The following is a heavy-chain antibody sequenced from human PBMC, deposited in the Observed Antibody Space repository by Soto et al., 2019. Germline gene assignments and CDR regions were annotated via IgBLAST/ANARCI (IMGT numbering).Heavy chain of an antibody. J-gene: IGHJ3*02. CDR1: GFTVSSNY. CDR2: IYSGGST. Sequence: GGSLRLSCAASGFTVSSNYMSWVRQAPGKGLEWVSVIYSGGSTYYADSVKGRFTISRDNSKNTLYLQMNSLRAEDTAVYYCARSQGNSYCSGGSCYSEVEAFDIWGQGTMVTVSS. D-gene: IGHD2-15*01. V-gene: IGHV3-53*01. CDR3: ARSQGNSYCSGGSCYSEVEAFDI.